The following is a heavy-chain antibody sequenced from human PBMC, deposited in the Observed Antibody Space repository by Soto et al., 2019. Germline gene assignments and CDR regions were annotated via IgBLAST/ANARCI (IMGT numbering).Heavy chain of an antibody. Sequence: EVQLVESGGGLVQPGRSLRLSCAASGFTFDDYAMHWVRQAPGKGLEWVSGISWNSGSIGYADSVKGRFTISRDNAKNSLYLQMNSLRADDTALYYCAKEDRYCSGGSCYYYWFDPWGQGTLVTVSS. V-gene: IGHV3-9*01. J-gene: IGHJ5*02. CDR3: AKEDRYCSGGSCYYYWFDP. CDR2: ISWNSGSI. CDR1: GFTFDDYA. D-gene: IGHD2-15*01.